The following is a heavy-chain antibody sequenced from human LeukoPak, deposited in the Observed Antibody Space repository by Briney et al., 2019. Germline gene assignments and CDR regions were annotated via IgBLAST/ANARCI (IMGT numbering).Heavy chain of an antibody. CDR2: ISYDGSNK. V-gene: IGHV3-30*18. CDR1: GFTLSGYG. Sequence: GGSLRLSCAASGFTLSGYGMHWVRQAPGKGLEWVAVISYDGSNKYYADSVKGRFTISRDNSKNTLYLQMHSLRAEDTAVYYCAKDVIAWVVPAAILDFDYWGQGTLVTVSS. CDR3: AKDVIAWVVPAAILDFDY. D-gene: IGHD2-2*01. J-gene: IGHJ4*02.